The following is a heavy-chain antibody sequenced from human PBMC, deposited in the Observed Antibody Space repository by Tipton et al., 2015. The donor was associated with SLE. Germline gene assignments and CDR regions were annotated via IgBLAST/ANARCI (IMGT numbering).Heavy chain of an antibody. J-gene: IGHJ4*02. V-gene: IGHV3-64*02. CDR2: ISNGGRT. Sequence: GSLRLSCAASGFSFINYAMHWVRQAPGKGLEHVSAISNGGRTYYADSVEGRFTISRDNSKNTVYLQMGSLRVDDMAVYYCTKDRYGSGWYASDFWGQGTLVTVSS. CDR1: GFSFINYA. CDR3: TKDRYGSGWYASDF. D-gene: IGHD6-19*01.